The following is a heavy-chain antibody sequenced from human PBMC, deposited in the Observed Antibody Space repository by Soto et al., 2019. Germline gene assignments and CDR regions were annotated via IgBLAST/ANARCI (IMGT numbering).Heavy chain of an antibody. CDR3: ARQWVY. D-gene: IGHD1-26*01. CDR1: GFTFSSYA. J-gene: IGHJ4*02. V-gene: IGHV3-30-3*01. Sequence: QVQLVESGGGVVQSGRSLRLSCAASGFTFSSYAMHWVRQAPDKGLEWVAVISYDGSNKYFADSVKGRFTISRDNSENTLYLQMNSLRAEDTAVYYCARQWVYWGQGTLVTVSS. CDR2: ISYDGSNK.